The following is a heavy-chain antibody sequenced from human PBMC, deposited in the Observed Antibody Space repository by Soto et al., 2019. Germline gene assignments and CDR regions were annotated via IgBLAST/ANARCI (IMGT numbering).Heavy chain of an antibody. CDR2: IYWNDDK. Sequence: ESGPTLVNPXQTLTLTCIFSGFSLRTSGVGVGWIRQPPGKALEWLGFIYWNDDKRYSPSLKSRLTITKDTSKNQVVLTMTNMDPVDTATYYCAKSGSSGWYGWFDPWGQGTLVTVSS. D-gene: IGHD6-19*01. J-gene: IGHJ5*02. CDR3: AKSGSSGWYGWFDP. V-gene: IGHV2-5*01. CDR1: GFSLRTSGVG.